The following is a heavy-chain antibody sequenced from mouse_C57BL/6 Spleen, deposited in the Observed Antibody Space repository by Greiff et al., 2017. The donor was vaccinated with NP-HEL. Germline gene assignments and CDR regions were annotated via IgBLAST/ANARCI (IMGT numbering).Heavy chain of an antibody. J-gene: IGHJ2*01. D-gene: IGHD2-5*01. Sequence: QVQLQQPGAELVKPGASVKLSCKASGYTFTSYWMHWVKQRPGQGLEWIGMIHPNSGSTNYNEKFKSKGKLTVDKSSSTAYMQLSSLTSEDSAVYYCARLYSNYFDYWGQGTTLTVSS. CDR1: GYTFTSYW. V-gene: IGHV1-64*01. CDR2: IHPNSGST. CDR3: ARLYSNYFDY.